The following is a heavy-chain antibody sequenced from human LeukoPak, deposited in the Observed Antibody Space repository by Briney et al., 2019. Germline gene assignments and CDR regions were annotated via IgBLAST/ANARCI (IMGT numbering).Heavy chain of an antibody. CDR2: IYYSGSN. J-gene: IGHJ6*02. Sequence: SETLSLTCTVSGGSISSGGYYWSWIRQHPGKGLEWIGYIYYSGSNYYNPSLKSRVTISVDTSKNQFSLKLSSVTAADTAVYYCARAGVTGTARIGYYYYGMDVWGQGTTVTVSS. D-gene: IGHD1-20*01. CDR3: ARAGVTGTARIGYYYYGMDV. V-gene: IGHV4-31*03. CDR1: GGSISSGGYY.